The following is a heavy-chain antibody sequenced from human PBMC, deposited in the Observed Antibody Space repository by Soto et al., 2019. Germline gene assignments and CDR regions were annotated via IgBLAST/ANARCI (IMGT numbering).Heavy chain of an antibody. Sequence: ASVKVSCKASGYTFTSYDINWVRQATGQGLEWMGWMNSNSGNTGYAQKFQGRVTMTRNTSISTAYMELSSLRSEDTAVYYCARSGRRDGYNQGGYFDYWGQGTLVTVSS. V-gene: IGHV1-8*01. CDR2: MNSNSGNT. CDR1: GYTFTSYD. D-gene: IGHD5-12*01. J-gene: IGHJ4*02. CDR3: ARSGRRDGYNQGGYFDY.